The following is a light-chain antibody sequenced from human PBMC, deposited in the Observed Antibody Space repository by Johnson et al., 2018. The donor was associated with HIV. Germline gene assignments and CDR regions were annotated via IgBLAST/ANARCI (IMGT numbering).Light chain of an antibody. CDR1: SSNIENYF. CDR2: EDY. V-gene: IGLV1-51*02. Sequence: QSALTQPPSVSAAPGQRVNISCSGHSSNIENYFVSWYQQLPGAAPRLLIYEDYKRPSGIPDRFSGSKSGESATLGITGLQTGDEADYYCGVWDASLSPHYVFGTGTTITVL. CDR3: GVWDASLSPHYV. J-gene: IGLJ1*01.